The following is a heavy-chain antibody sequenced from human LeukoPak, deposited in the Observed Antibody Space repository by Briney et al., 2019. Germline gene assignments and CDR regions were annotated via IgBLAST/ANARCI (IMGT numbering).Heavy chain of an antibody. D-gene: IGHD3-22*01. V-gene: IGHV1-69*13. J-gene: IGHJ4*02. CDR2: IIPIFGTA. Sequence: GASVKVSCKASGGTFISYAISWVRQAPGQGLEWMGGIIPIFGTANYAQKFQGRVTITADESTSTAYMELSSLGSEDTAVYYCASGVSSGYFWGFDYWGQGTLVTVSS. CDR1: GGTFISYA. CDR3: ASGVSSGYFWGFDY.